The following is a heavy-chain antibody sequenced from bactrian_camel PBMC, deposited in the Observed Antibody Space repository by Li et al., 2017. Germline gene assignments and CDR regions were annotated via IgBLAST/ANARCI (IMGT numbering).Heavy chain of an antibody. Sequence: VQLVESGGGLVQPGGSLTLSCAASGFNFAQNVMTWLRQAPGKEREGVAAIDSDGAASYADSVKGRFTVSRDNGKNTLYLQMNSLKPEDTAMYYCAANFGPYCSGPYLARRANFLGQGTQVTVS. V-gene: IGHV3S42*01. CDR2: IDSDGAA. D-gene: IGHD2*01. J-gene: IGHJ4*01. CDR1: GFNFAQNV.